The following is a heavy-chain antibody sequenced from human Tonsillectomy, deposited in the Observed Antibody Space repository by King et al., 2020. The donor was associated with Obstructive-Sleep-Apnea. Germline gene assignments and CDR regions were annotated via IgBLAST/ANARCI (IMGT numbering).Heavy chain of an antibody. CDR2: IYDSGST. D-gene: IGHD1-26*01. CDR1: GGSISSYY. CDR3: AREAYSGSYNDY. V-gene: IGHV4-59*01. J-gene: IGHJ4*02. Sequence: VQLQESGPGLVKPSETLSLTCTVSGGSISSYYWSWIRQPPGKGLEWIGYIYDSGSTNYNPSLKSRVTISVDTSKNQFSLKLSSVTAADTAVYYCAREAYSGSYNDYWGQGTLVTVSS.